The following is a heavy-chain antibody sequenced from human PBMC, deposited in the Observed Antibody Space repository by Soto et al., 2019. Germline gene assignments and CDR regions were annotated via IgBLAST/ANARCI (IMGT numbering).Heavy chain of an antibody. D-gene: IGHD5-18*01. J-gene: IGHJ4*02. Sequence: SETLSLTCTVSGGSISSYYWSWIRQPPGKGLEWIGYIYYSGSTNNNPSLKSRVTISVDTSKNQFSLKLSSVTAADTAVYYCACVGYRYGLYYFDYWGQGSQVPVSS. CDR2: IYYSGST. CDR1: GGSISSYY. CDR3: ACVGYRYGLYYFDY. V-gene: IGHV4-59*01.